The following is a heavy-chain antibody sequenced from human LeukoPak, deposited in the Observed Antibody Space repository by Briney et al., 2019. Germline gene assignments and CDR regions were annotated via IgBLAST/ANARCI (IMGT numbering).Heavy chain of an antibody. D-gene: IGHD3-10*01. CDR1: GFTFSRNV. CDR2: ISYDGNNK. Sequence: AGGSLRLSCAASGFTFSRNVMHWVRQAPGKGLEWVALISYDGNNKFYADSVKGRFTISRDNSRNTLYLQMNSLRGEDATVYSCARGGIPTGPYYYFYYMDVWGKGTAVTVSS. J-gene: IGHJ6*03. V-gene: IGHV3-30*01. CDR3: ARGGIPTGPYYYFYYMDV.